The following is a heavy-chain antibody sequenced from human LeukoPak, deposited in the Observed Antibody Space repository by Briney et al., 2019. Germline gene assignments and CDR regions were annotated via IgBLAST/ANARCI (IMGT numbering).Heavy chain of an antibody. J-gene: IGHJ5*02. CDR1: GGTFTSYA. CDR3: ARVPAAINVWFDP. V-gene: IGHV1-69*13. CDR2: MIAIFGTA. D-gene: IGHD2-2*02. Sequence: ASVKVSCKASGGTFTSYASSWVRQAPGQGLEWRGGMIAIFGTAKYAQKFQGRVTITADESTSTAYMELSSLRSEDTAVYYCARVPAAINVWFDPWGQGTLVTVSS.